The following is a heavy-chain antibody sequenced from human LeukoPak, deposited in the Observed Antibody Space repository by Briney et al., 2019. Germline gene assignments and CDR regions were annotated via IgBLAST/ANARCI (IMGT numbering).Heavy chain of an antibody. V-gene: IGHV4-59*01. D-gene: IGHD6-6*01. Sequence: PSETLSLTCAVYGGSFSGYYWSWIRQPPGKGLEWIGYIYYSGSTNYNPSLKSRVTISIDASKNQFSLKLTSVTDADTAVYYCARLSSSGRDYWGQGTLVTVSS. CDR1: GGSFSGYY. CDR2: IYYSGST. J-gene: IGHJ4*02. CDR3: ARLSSSGRDY.